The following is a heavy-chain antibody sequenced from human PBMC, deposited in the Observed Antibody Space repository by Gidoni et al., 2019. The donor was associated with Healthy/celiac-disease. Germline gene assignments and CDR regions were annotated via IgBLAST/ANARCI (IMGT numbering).Heavy chain of an antibody. D-gene: IGHD3-22*01. CDR3: ARGATYYYDSSGYSWFDP. Sequence: EVQLVESGGGLVQPGGSLRLSCAASGFTFSSYSMNWVRQAPGKGLEWVSYISSSSSTIYYADSVKGRFTISRDNAKNSLYLQMNSLRDEDTAVYYCARGATYYYDSSGYSWFDPWGQGTLVTVSS. V-gene: IGHV3-48*02. CDR2: ISSSSSTI. CDR1: GFTFSSYS. J-gene: IGHJ5*02.